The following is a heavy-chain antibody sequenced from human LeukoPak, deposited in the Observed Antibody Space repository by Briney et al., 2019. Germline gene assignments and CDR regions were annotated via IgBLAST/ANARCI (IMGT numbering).Heavy chain of an antibody. J-gene: IGHJ4*02. CDR3: ARHVSVAVTNFFDY. D-gene: IGHD6-19*01. Sequence: SETLSLTCTVSGGSISSRNYYWGWIRQPPGKGLEWIGGVYTGTTYSNPSLKSRVTISVDTSKNQFSLRLSSVTAADTAVYYCARHVSVAVTNFFDYWGQGTLVTVSS. V-gene: IGHV4-39*01. CDR2: VYTGTT. CDR1: GGSISSRNYY.